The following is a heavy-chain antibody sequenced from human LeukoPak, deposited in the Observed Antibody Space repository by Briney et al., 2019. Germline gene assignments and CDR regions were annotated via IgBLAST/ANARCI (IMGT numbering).Heavy chain of an antibody. J-gene: IGHJ4*02. D-gene: IGHD1-26*01. CDR2: ISGSGGST. CDR3: AKGGWELLTFDC. Sequence: GGSLRLSCAASGFTFSSYAMSWVRQAPGQGLEGVSAISGSGGSTYYADSVKGRFTISRDNSKNTLYLQMNSLRAEDTAVYYCAKGGWELLTFDCWGQGTLVTVSS. CDR1: GFTFSSYA. V-gene: IGHV3-23*01.